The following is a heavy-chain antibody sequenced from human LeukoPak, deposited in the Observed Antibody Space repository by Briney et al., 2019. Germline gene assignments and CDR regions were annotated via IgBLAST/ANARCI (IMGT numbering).Heavy chain of an antibody. J-gene: IGHJ4*02. V-gene: IGHV1-69*06. Sequence: SVKVSCKASGGTFSSYAISWVRQAPGQGLEWMGGIIPIFGTANYAQKFQGRVTMTEDTSTDTAYMELSSLRSEDTAVYYCATDLTVSITGTTVSYWGQGTLVTVSS. CDR2: IIPIFGTA. D-gene: IGHD1-7*01. CDR3: ATDLTVSITGTTVSY. CDR1: GGTFSSYA.